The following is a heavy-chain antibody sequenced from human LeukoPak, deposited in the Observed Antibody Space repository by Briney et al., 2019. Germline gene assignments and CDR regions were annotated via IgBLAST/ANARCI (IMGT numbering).Heavy chain of an antibody. CDR1: GFSFSSYW. CDR2: IKQDGSEK. V-gene: IGHV3-7*01. J-gene: IGHJ4*02. CDR3: ARDHIVGATNFDS. D-gene: IGHD1-26*01. Sequence: GGSLRLSCAVSGFSFSSYWMSWVRQAPGKGLEWVANIKQDGSEKYYVDSVKGRFTISRDNAKNSLYLQMYSLRAEDTAVYYCARDHIVGATNFDSWGQGSLVTVSS.